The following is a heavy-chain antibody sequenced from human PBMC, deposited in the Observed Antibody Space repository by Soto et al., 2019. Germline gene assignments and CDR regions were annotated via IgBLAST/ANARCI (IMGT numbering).Heavy chain of an antibody. CDR2: IYNDGSNE. D-gene: IGHD2-21*02. Sequence: QVQLLESGGGVVQPGRSLRLSCTASGFVFSDYGMHWFRQAPGKGLEWVAVIYNDGSNEYYGDSVKGRFTISRDNSQNTLYLQMNILRAEDTGVYYCARDRWRRLGGDFWGQGTLVTVSP. CDR1: GFVFSDYG. J-gene: IGHJ4*02. V-gene: IGHV3-33*01. CDR3: ARDRWRRLGGDF.